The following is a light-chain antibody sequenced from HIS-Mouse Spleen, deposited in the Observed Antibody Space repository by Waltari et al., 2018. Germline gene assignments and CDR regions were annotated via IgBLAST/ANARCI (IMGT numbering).Light chain of an antibody. Sequence: DIQMTQSPSSLSASVGDRVTITCPASQDISNDLNWYQQKPGKDPKLLIYDASNLETGVPSRFSGSGSGTDFTFTISSLQPEDIATYYCQQYDNLPHTFGQGTKLEIK. CDR1: QDISND. V-gene: IGKV1-33*01. J-gene: IGKJ2*01. CDR2: DAS. CDR3: QQYDNLPHT.